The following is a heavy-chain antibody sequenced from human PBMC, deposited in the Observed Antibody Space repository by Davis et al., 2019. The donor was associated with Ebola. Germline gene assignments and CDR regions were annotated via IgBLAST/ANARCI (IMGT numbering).Heavy chain of an antibody. J-gene: IGHJ4*02. V-gene: IGHV1-69*04. CDR2: IIPILGIA. CDR1: GGTFSSYG. Sequence: SVKVSCKASGGTFSSYGISWVRQAPGQGLEWMGRIIPILGIANYAQKFQGRVTMTTDTSTSTAYMELRSLRSDDTAVYYCARDSFITPFDYWGQGTLVTVSS. CDR3: ARDSFITPFDY. D-gene: IGHD3-22*01.